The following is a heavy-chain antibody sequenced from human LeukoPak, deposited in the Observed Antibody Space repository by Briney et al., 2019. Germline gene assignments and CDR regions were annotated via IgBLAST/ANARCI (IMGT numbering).Heavy chain of an antibody. CDR2: IRSKAYGGTT. CDR3: TRARASYYFDY. J-gene: IGHJ4*02. CDR1: GFNFITAA. D-gene: IGHD3-10*01. V-gene: IGHV3-49*04. Sequence: GGSLRLSCAASGFNFITAAMTWVRQAPGKGLEWVGFIRSKAYGGTTEYAASVKGRFTISRDDSRSIAYLQMSSLKTEDTAVYYCTRARASYYFDYWGQGTLVTVSS.